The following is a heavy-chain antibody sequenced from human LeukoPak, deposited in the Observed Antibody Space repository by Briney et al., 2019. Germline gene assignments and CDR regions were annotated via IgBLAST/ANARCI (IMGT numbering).Heavy chain of an antibody. CDR3: AKEGDEFRGYLDV. Sequence: GGSLRLSCATSGFTFSRLGMQWVRQAAGKGLEWVAVIHNDGTMGQYADSVKGRFTISKDFSRNTLHLQMHSLRDDDTAVYYCAKEGDEFRGYLDVWGKGTTVTVSS. CDR2: IHNDGTMG. CDR1: GFTFSRLG. J-gene: IGHJ6*04. V-gene: IGHV3-30*02. D-gene: IGHD5-12*01.